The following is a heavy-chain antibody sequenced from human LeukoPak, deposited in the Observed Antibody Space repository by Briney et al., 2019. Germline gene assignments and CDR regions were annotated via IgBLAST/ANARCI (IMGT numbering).Heavy chain of an antibody. J-gene: IGHJ4*02. CDR3: ARAPGIAVAGTYY. CDR1: GYTFTGYY. V-gene: IGHV1-2*02. CDR2: INPNSGGT. D-gene: IGHD6-19*01. Sequence: ASVKVSCKASGYTFTGYYMHWVRQAPGQGLEWMGWINPNSGGTNYAQKFQGRVTMTRDTSISTAYMELSRLRSDDTAVDYCARAPGIAVAGTYYWGQGTLVTVSS.